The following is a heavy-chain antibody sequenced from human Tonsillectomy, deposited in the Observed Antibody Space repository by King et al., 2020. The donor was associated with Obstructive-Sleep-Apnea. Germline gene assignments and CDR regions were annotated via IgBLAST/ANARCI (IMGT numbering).Heavy chain of an antibody. CDR1: GGSITSSSYY. J-gene: IGHJ4*02. Sequence: QLQESGPGLVKPSETLSLTCTVSGGSITSSSYYWGWFRQPPGKGLEWIGNIYYSGSTYYNPALKSRVTISVYTSKNQFSLQLRCLTAPDTAICYCAGGRMVRGPRGYFDYWGQGTLVTVSS. CDR2: IYYSGST. D-gene: IGHD3-10*01. V-gene: IGHV4-39*07. CDR3: AGGRMVRGPRGYFDY.